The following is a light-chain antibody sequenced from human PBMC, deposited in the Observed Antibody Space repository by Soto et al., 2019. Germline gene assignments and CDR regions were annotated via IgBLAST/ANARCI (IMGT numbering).Light chain of an antibody. Sequence: EIVLTQSPGTLSLSPGERATLSCRASQSVSSTFLAWYQQKPGQAPRLLIYGSSARAAGIPDRFSGSGSGTDFTLTILRLEAEDVAVYYRQQNYSSRTFGQGTKVEMK. CDR3: QQNYSSRT. CDR1: QSVSSTF. J-gene: IGKJ1*01. V-gene: IGKV3-20*01. CDR2: GSS.